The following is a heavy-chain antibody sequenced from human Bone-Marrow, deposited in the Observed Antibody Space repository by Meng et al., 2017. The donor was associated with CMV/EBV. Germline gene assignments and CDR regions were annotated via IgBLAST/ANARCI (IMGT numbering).Heavy chain of an antibody. D-gene: IGHD2-15*01. CDR1: GFTFSSYS. Sequence: GGSLRLSCAASGFTFSSYSMNWVRQAPGKGLEWVSSISSSSSYIYYADSVKGRFTISRDNAKNSLYLQMNSLRAEDTAVYYCARGQAATYYFDYWGHGTLVTVSS. CDR2: ISSSSSYI. V-gene: IGHV3-21*01. CDR3: ARGQAATYYFDY. J-gene: IGHJ4*01.